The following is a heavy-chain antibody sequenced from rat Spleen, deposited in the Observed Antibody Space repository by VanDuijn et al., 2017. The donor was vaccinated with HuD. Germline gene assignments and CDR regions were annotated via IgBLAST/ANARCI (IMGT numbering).Heavy chain of an antibody. V-gene: IGHV5-19*01. CDR1: GFTFSNYG. D-gene: IGHD2-5*01. J-gene: IGHJ1*01. Sequence: EVQLVESGGGLVQPGRSLALSCEASGFTFSNYGMHWIRQAPTKGLEWVASISPSGARSNYRDSVKGRFTISRDNGKSILYLEMDSLRSEDMATYYCVRQGYLRDWYFDFWGPGTMVTVSS. CDR3: VRQGYLRDWYFDF. CDR2: ISPSGARS.